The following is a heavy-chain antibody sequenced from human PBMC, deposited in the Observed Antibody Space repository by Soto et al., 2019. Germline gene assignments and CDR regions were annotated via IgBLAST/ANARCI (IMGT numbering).Heavy chain of an antibody. D-gene: IGHD5-12*01. J-gene: IGHJ6*02. CDR1: GYTFTIYG. Sequence: QVQLVQSGGEVKKPGASVKVSCKASGYTFTIYGINWVRQAPGQGLEWMGWISPDNGNTNYAQKLQGRVTMTTDTXTSTXXXELXXXRXXXTAVYYCARALGYSGYAGMDVWGQGTTVTVSS. CDR2: ISPDNGNT. V-gene: IGHV1-18*01. CDR3: ARALGYSGYAGMDV.